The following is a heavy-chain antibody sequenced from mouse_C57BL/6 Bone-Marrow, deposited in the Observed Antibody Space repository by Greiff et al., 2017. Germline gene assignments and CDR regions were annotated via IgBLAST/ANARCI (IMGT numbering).Heavy chain of an antibody. V-gene: IGHV2-2*01. D-gene: IGHD5-1*01. CDR2: IWSGGST. J-gene: IGHJ3*01. CDR1: GFSLTSYG. CDR3: ARNGLLPSWFAY. Sequence: QVQLKQSGPGLVQPSQSLSITCTVSGFSLTSYGVHWVRQSPGKGLEWLGVIWSGGSTDYNAAFISRLSISKDNSKSQVFFKMNSLQADDTAIYYCARNGLLPSWFAYWGQGTLVTVSA.